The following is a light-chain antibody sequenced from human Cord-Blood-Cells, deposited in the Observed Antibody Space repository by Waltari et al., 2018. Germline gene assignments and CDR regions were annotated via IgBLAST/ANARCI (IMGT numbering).Light chain of an antibody. CDR3: CSYAGSYTLV. V-gene: IGLV2-11*01. J-gene: IGLJ2*01. CDR1: SSDVGGYNY. CDR2: DVS. Sequence: QSALTQPRSVSGSPGQSVTISCTGTSSDVGGYNYVSWYQQHPGKAPKLNIYDVSKRPPGVPVRFAGSKSGNTASLSISGLQAEDEADYYCCSYAGSYTLVFGGGTKLTVL.